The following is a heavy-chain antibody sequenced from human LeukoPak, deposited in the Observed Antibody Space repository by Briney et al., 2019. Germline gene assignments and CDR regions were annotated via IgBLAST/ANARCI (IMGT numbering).Heavy chain of an antibody. CDR2: IDPSGTYT. CDR1: GFTFRNYA. J-gene: IGHJ4*02. CDR3: AKGPERSYRGYSDY. D-gene: IGHD1-14*01. Sequence: GGSLRLPCAGSGFTFRNYAMSWVRQAPGKGLEWVSGIDPSGTYTYYADSVKGRFTISRDNSKNTLYLQLNSLRAEDTAAYYCAKGPERSYRGYSDYWGQGTLVTVSS. V-gene: IGHV3-23*01.